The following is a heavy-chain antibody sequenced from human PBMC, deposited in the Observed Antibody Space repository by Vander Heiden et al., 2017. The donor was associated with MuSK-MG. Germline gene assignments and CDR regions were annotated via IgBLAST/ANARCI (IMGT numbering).Heavy chain of an antibody. Sequence: QVPLSDAGGGVVKLGGSLGLYGAQSAFTIRGYGMHWVRQATGKGQKWVAFIHYEGSNTYYADAVKGRITISRDNSKNTLYLQMNSLRAEDTAVYYCAKDNYHGLGTRGGGNWGQGTLVTVSS. CDR3: AKDNYHGLGTRGGGN. V-gene: IGHV3-30*02. CDR1: AFTIRGYG. CDR2: IHYEGSNT. D-gene: IGHD3-10*01. J-gene: IGHJ4*02.